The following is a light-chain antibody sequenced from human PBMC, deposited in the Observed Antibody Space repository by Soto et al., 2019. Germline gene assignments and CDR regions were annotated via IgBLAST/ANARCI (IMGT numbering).Light chain of an antibody. CDR2: GAS. Sequence: EVVMTQSPATLSVSPGERATLSCRASQSVSNNLAWYQQKPGQAPSLLIYGASTRATGIPARFSGSGSGTEFTLTISSLQPEDFAVYYCHQYNNWPKTFGQGTKLEIK. J-gene: IGKJ2*01. CDR1: QSVSNN. V-gene: IGKV3-15*01. CDR3: HQYNNWPKT.